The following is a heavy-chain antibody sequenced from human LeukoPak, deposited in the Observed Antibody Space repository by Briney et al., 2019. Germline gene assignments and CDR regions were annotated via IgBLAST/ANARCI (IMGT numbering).Heavy chain of an antibody. CDR1: GFTFSSYW. V-gene: IGHV3-74*01. Sequence: GGSLRLSCAASGFTFSSYWMHWVRQAPGKGLVWVSRINNDGNSTSYADSAKGRFTISRDNAKNTLYLQMNSLRAEDTAVYYCARNEDFWSGYYDAFDIWGQGTMVIVSS. CDR2: INNDGNST. J-gene: IGHJ3*02. CDR3: ARNEDFWSGYYDAFDI. D-gene: IGHD3-3*01.